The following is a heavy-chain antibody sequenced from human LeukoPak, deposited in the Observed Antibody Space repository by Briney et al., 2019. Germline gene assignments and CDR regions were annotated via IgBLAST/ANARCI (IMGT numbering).Heavy chain of an antibody. D-gene: IGHD6-13*01. V-gene: IGHV1-2*02. J-gene: IGHJ1*01. CDR3: ARGEVSSWYDYFQH. Sequence: ASVKVSCKASGYTFTGYYMHWVRQAPGQGLEWMGWINPNSGGTEYAQKFQGRVTMTRDTSISTGDMELSRLRSDDTAVYYCARGEVSSWYDYFQHWGQGSLVTVSS. CDR1: GYTFTGYY. CDR2: INPNSGGT.